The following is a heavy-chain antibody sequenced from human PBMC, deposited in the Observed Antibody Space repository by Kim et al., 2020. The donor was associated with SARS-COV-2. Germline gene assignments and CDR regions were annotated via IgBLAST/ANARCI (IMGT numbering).Heavy chain of an antibody. Sequence: DPVKGRLTISRNHAKNSLYLQMNSLRAEDTAVYYCARVVTIFGVVCWFDPWGQGTLVTVSS. D-gene: IGHD3-3*01. V-gene: IGHV3-7*01. J-gene: IGHJ5*02. CDR3: ARVVTIFGVVCWFDP.